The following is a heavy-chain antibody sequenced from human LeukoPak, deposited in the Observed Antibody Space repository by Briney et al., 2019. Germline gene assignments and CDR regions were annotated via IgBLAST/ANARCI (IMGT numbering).Heavy chain of an antibody. J-gene: IGHJ4*02. CDR2: IYTSEST. CDR1: GGSISSGSYY. Sequence: SSETLSLTCTVSGGSISSGSYYWSWIRQPAGKGLEWIGRIYTSESTNYNPSLKSRVTISVDTSKNQFSLKLSSVTAADTAVYYCARDGGEMATITGFDYWGQGTLVTASS. D-gene: IGHD5-24*01. CDR3: ARDGGEMATITGFDY. V-gene: IGHV4-61*02.